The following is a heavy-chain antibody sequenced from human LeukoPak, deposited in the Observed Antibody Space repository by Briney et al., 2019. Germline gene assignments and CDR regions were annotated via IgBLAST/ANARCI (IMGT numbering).Heavy chain of an antibody. J-gene: IGHJ4*02. V-gene: IGHV3-23*01. D-gene: IGHD3-10*01. CDR1: GITLSNYG. Sequence: QPGGSLRLSCAVSGITLSNYGMSWVRQAPGKGLELVAGVSDSGGSTNYADSVKVRFTISSDNAKNTLYLQMNSLRAEDTAVYFCAKRGVVIRVILVGFHKQAYYFDSWGQGALVTVSS. CDR3: AKRGVVIRVILVGFHKQAYYFDS. CDR2: VSDSGGST.